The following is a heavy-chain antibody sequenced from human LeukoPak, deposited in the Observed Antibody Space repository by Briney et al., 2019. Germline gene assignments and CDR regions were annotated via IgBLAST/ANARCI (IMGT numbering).Heavy chain of an antibody. CDR1: GFTFSSYW. CDR3: ARDQYDSSGYLDY. CDR2: INHNGNVN. J-gene: IGHJ4*02. V-gene: IGHV3-7*01. Sequence: GGSLRPSCAASGFTFSSYWMNWARQAPGKGLEWVASINHNGNVNYYVDSVKGRFTISRDNSKNTLYLQMNSLRAEDTAVYYCARDQYDSSGYLDYWGQGTLVTVSS. D-gene: IGHD3-22*01.